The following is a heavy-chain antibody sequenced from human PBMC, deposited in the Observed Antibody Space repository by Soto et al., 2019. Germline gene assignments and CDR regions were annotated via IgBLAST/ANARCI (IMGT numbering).Heavy chain of an antibody. CDR3: ARLPEGRGHQLYYYYYMDV. Sequence: GGSLRLSCAASGFTFSSYSMNWVRQAPGKGLEWVSSISSSSSYIYYADSVKGRFTISRDNAKNSLYLQMNSLRAEDTAVYYCARLPEGRGHQLYYYYYMDVWGKGTTVTVSS. CDR1: GFTFSSYS. V-gene: IGHV3-21*01. J-gene: IGHJ6*03. CDR2: ISSSSSYI. D-gene: IGHD1-1*01.